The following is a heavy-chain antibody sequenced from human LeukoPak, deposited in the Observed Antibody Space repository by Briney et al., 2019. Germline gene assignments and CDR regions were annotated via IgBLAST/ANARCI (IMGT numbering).Heavy chain of an antibody. CDR3: ARGGGDQDYFDY. Sequence: SETLSLTCGVSGGSISSYYWSWIRQPPGKGLEWTGYIYYSGSTNYNPSLKSRVTISVDTSKNQFSLKLSSVTAADTAVYYCARGGGDQDYFDYWGQGTLVTVSS. J-gene: IGHJ4*02. CDR2: IYYSGST. V-gene: IGHV4-59*01. D-gene: IGHD3-10*01. CDR1: GGSISSYY.